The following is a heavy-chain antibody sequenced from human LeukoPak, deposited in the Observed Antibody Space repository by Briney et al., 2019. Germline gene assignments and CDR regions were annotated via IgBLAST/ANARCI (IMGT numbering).Heavy chain of an antibody. CDR2: MNQDGSAK. CDR1: GFTFSDSW. V-gene: IGHV3-7*03. J-gene: IGHJ6*02. D-gene: IGHD3-10*01. Sequence: GGSLRLSCAASGFTFSDSWMSWVRQAPGKGLEWVANMNQDGSAKGYVDSVKGRFTISRDNSKNTLYLQMNSLRAEDTAVYYCAKDLPSMVRGYYYYGMDVWGQGTTVTVSS. CDR3: AKDLPSMVRGYYYYGMDV.